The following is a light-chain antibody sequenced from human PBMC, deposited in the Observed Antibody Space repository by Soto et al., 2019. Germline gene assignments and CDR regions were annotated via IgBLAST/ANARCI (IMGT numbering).Light chain of an antibody. CDR2: EAA. CDR3: QQYERYPLS. Sequence: DILMTESPSTLSASIGDRVTITCRASQNIYKWLAWYQQKPQKAPKLLIFEAAALETGVSPRFSGSGSGMEFTLTISSLQPDDFATYYCQQYERYPLSFGGGTKVE. J-gene: IGKJ4*01. V-gene: IGKV1-5*01. CDR1: QNIYKW.